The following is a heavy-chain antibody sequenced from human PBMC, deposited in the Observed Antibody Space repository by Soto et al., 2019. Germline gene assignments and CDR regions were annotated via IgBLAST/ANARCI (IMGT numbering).Heavy chain of an antibody. CDR1: GGSISSSSYY. V-gene: IGHV4-39*01. Sequence: PSETLSLTCTVSGGSISSSSYYWGWIRHPPGKGLEWIGSIYYSGSTYYNPSLKSRVTISVDTSKNQFSLKLSSVTAADTAVYYCASGNVLRFLEWSQTPDYWGQGTLVTVSS. CDR3: ASGNVLRFLEWSQTPDY. CDR2: IYYSGST. D-gene: IGHD3-3*01. J-gene: IGHJ4*02.